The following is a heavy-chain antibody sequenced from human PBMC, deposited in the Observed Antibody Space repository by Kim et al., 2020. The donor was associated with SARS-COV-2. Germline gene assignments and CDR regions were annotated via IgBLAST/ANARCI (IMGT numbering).Heavy chain of an antibody. CDR1: GGSFSGYY. D-gene: IGHD2-15*01. J-gene: IGHJ6*02. CDR3: ARGGPHFGWWV. Sequence: SETLSLTCAVYGGSFSGYYWSWIRQPPGKGLEWIGEINHSGSTNYNPSLKSRVTISVDTSKNQFSLKLSSVTAADTAVYYCARGGPHFGWWVWGQGTTVTVSS. CDR2: INHSGST. V-gene: IGHV4-34*01.